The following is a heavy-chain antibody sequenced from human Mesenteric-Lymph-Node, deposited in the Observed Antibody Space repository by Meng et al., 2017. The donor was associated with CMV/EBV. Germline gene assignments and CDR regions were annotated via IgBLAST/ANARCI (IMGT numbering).Heavy chain of an antibody. V-gene: IGHV4-34*01. J-gene: IGHJ4*02. CDR2: SHRSGGT. D-gene: IGHD3-10*01. CDR1: DSLNDSY. CDR3: ARAPRRTYRGDIILDFDD. Sequence: DSLNDSYWGSTRQHPGTGLECIEVSHRSGGTDYIPSHQSHVTISVDQSQNRVSLRLSSVTAADTAVYYCARAPRRTYRGDIILDFDDWGQGTLVTVSS.